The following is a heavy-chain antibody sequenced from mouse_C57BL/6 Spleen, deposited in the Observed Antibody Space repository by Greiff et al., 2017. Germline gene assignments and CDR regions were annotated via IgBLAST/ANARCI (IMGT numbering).Heavy chain of an antibody. J-gene: IGHJ4*01. CDR1: GYTFTSYW. CDR2: IDPSDSYT. CDR3: ARLDY. V-gene: IGHV1-69*01. Sequence: QVQLQQPGAELVMPGASVKLSCKASGYTFTSYWMHWVKQRPGQGLEWIGEIDPSDSYTNYHQKFKGKSTLTVDKSSSTAYMQLSSLTSEDSAVYYCARLDYWGQGTSVTVSA.